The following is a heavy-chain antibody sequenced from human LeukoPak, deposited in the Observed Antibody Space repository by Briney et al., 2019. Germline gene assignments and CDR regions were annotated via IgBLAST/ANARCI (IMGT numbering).Heavy chain of an antibody. CDR3: ARDAAAADAFDI. CDR2: ISSSSYI. D-gene: IGHD6-13*01. J-gene: IGHJ3*02. CDR1: GFTFSSYS. Sequence: PGGSLRLSCAASGFTFSSYSMNWVRQAPGKGLEWVSSISSSSYIYYADSVKGRFTISRDNAKNSLYLQMNSLRAEDTAVYYCARDAAAADAFDIWGQGTMVTVSS. V-gene: IGHV3-21*01.